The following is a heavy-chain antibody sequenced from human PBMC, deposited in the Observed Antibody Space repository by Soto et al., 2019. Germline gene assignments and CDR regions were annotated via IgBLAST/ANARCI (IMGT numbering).Heavy chain of an antibody. Sequence: QVQLVQSGAEVKKPGASVKVSCKASGYTFTTYGINWVRQAPGQGLEWMGWIIPYNGNTNYAQKLQGRVTMTTDTSTSTADVERRSLRSDDTAVYYCASGSGWYSTAFEIWGQGTKVTVSS. CDR3: ASGSGWYSTAFEI. D-gene: IGHD6-19*01. CDR2: IIPYNGNT. V-gene: IGHV1-18*01. J-gene: IGHJ3*02. CDR1: GYTFTTYG.